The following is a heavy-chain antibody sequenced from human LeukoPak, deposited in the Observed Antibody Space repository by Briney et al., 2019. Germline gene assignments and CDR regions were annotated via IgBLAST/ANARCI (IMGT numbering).Heavy chain of an antibody. Sequence: PGGSLRLSWAASGFTLDVYGMSSVRQPPGKGLEWVSGINWIGGSTGHADSGKGRCTISRDNAKHSLYLQMNSLRAEDTALYYCARGRNPGIAAAGFLDYWGQGTLVTVSS. V-gene: IGHV3-20*04. D-gene: IGHD6-13*01. CDR3: ARGRNPGIAAAGFLDY. CDR2: INWIGGST. CDR1: GFTLDVYG. J-gene: IGHJ4*02.